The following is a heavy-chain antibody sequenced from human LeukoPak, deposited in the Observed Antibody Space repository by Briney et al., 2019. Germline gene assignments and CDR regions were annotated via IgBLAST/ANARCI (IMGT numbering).Heavy chain of an antibody. Sequence: GGSLRLSCAVSGFTFSTYWMSWVRQAPGKGLEWVANIKTDGSEKYYVDSVKGRFTISRDNAKNSLYLQMNSLRAEDTAVYYCARDWNGSGSPNDFWGQGTLVTVSS. D-gene: IGHD3-10*01. CDR3: ARDWNGSGSPNDF. J-gene: IGHJ4*02. CDR1: GFTFSTYW. CDR2: IKTDGSEK. V-gene: IGHV3-7*01.